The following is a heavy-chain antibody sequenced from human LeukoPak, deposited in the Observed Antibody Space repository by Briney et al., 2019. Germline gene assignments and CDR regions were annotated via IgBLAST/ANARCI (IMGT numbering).Heavy chain of an antibody. CDR3: ARLLPRGYYFDY. V-gene: IGHV1-69*02. CDR2: IIPLFGIV. Sequence: SVTVSCKASGGTFSSHTISWVRQAPEPGLEWMGRIIPLFGIVNYAEKFQDRVTITADKSTSTAYMELRSLRSDDTAVYYCARLLPRGYYFDYWGQGTLVTVSS. D-gene: IGHD3-10*01. CDR1: GGTFSSHT. J-gene: IGHJ4*02.